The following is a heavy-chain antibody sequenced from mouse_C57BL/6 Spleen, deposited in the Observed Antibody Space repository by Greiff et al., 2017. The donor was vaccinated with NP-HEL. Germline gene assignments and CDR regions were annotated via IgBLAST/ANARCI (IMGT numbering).Heavy chain of an antibody. CDR3: TGGNYVWAY. D-gene: IGHD2-1*01. Sequence: DVHLVESGEGLVKPGGSLKLSCAASGFTFSSYAMSWVRQTPEKRLEWVAYISSGGDYIYYADTVKGRFTISRDNARNTLYLQMSSLKSEDTAMYYCTGGNYVWAYWGQGTLVTVSA. CDR1: GFTFSSYA. V-gene: IGHV5-9-1*02. J-gene: IGHJ3*01. CDR2: ISSGGDYI.